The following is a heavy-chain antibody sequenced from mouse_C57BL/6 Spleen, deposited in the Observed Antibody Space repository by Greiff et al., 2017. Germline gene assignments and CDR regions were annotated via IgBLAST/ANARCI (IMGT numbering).Heavy chain of an antibody. CDR1: GFSLSTFGMG. D-gene: IGHD1-1*01. CDR2: IWWDDDK. V-gene: IGHV8-8*01. CDR3: ARLISPLYYGSSHWYFDV. J-gene: IGHJ1*03. Sequence: QVTLKESGPGILQPSQTLSLTCSFSGFSLSTFGMGVGWIRQPSGKGLEWLAHIWWDDDKYYNPALKSRLTISKDTSKNQVFLKIANVDTADTATYYCARLISPLYYGSSHWYFDVWGTGTTVTVSS.